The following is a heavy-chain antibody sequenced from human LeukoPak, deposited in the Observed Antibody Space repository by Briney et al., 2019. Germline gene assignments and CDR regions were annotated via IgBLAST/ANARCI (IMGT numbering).Heavy chain of an antibody. CDR1: GFTFSNAW. J-gene: IGHJ6*02. CDR3: TTDNGPGMDV. Sequence: PGGSLRLSCAASGFTFSNAWMSWVRQAPGKGLEGVGLIRDKPDGGTKDYAAPVKGSFTISRGDSKSMLYLQMNSLKTGDTAVYYCTTDNGPGMDVWGQGTTVTVSS. D-gene: IGHD2-8*01. V-gene: IGHV3-15*01. CDR2: IRDKPDGGTK.